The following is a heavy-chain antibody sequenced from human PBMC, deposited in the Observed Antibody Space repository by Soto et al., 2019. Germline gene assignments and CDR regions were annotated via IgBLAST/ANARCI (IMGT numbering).Heavy chain of an antibody. CDR3: VADRGYGHASVPYS. CDR1: GFTFTSYG. J-gene: IGHJ4*02. D-gene: IGHD5-18*01. V-gene: IGHV3-30*03. Sequence: ESGGGVVQPGRSLRLSCAASGFTFTSYGMHGVRQAPGTRLEWVAVISYDGGLQHYADSVKGRFTISRDTSKNMVLLQMHSLRAEDTAVYYWVADRGYGHASVPYSWGQGTLVSVSS. CDR2: ISYDGGLQ.